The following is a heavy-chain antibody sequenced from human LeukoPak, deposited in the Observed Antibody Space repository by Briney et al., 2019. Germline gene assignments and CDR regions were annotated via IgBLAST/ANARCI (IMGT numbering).Heavy chain of an antibody. Sequence: GASVKVSCKASGYTFTSYGISWVRQAPGQGLEWMGWISAYNGNTNYAQKLQGRVTMTTDTSTSTAYMELRSLRSDDTAVYYCARGGPTYYVLWTGIWFDPWGQGTLVTVSS. D-gene: IGHD3/OR15-3a*01. CDR1: GYTFTSYG. CDR3: ARGGPTYYVLWTGIWFDP. V-gene: IGHV1-18*04. CDR2: ISAYNGNT. J-gene: IGHJ5*02.